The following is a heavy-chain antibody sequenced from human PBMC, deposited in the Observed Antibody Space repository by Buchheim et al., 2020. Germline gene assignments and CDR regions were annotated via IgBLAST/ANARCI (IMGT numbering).Heavy chain of an antibody. CDR3: ARHENSTTYYDFWSGYTPFDY. D-gene: IGHD3-3*01. V-gene: IGHV4-39*01. J-gene: IGHJ4*02. Sequence: QLQLQESGPGLVKPSETLSLTCTVSGGSISSSSYYWGWIRQPPGKGLEWIGSIYYSGSTYYNPSLKSRVTISVDTSKNQFSLKLSAVTAAETAVYYCARHENSTTYYDFWSGYTPFDYWGQGTL. CDR1: GGSISSSSYY. CDR2: IYYSGST.